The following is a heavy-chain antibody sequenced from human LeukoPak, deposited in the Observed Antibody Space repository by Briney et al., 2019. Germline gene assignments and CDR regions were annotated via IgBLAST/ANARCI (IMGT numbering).Heavy chain of an antibody. J-gene: IGHJ5*02. CDR2: IYSTGDT. Sequence: PSETLSLTCIVSGGSLSNFFWSWIRQPAGKGLEWIGRIYSTGDTYYNPSLKGRVTISLDTSKNQFSLRLSSVTAADTAVYFCARDRCGSTSCYSPRRIVYNWFDPWGQGTLVTVSS. D-gene: IGHD2-2*01. V-gene: IGHV4-4*07. CDR3: ARDRCGSTSCYSPRRIVYNWFDP. CDR1: GGSLSNFF.